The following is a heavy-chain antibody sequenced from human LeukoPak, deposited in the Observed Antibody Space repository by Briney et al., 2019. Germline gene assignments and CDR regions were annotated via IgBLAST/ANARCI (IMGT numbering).Heavy chain of an antibody. CDR2: VSYNGRRK. D-gene: IGHD3-22*01. CDR3: ARQEARGYYYEGLDF. J-gene: IGHJ4*02. Sequence: GRSLRLSCVASGFNFNTYAIHWVRQAPGRGLEWVSLVSYNGRRKDYAASVMGRFTIDRDNSKNTVYLQMNVLSPDDTAVYFRARQEARGYYYEGLDFWGQGSLVTVSS. CDR1: GFNFNTYA. V-gene: IGHV3-30*04.